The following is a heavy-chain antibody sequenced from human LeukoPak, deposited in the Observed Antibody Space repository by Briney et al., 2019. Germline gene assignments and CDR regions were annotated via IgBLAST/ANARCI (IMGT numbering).Heavy chain of an antibody. CDR1: GGSISSGDYY. D-gene: IGHD5-12*01. Sequence: SQTLSLTCTVSGGSISSGDYYWSWIRQPPGKGLEWIGYIYYSGSTYYNPSLKSRVTISVDTSKNQFSLKLSSVTAADTAVYYCAREATYSGYTNYGMDVWGQGTTVTVSS. V-gene: IGHV4-30-4*01. CDR3: AREATYSGYTNYGMDV. CDR2: IYYSGST. J-gene: IGHJ6*02.